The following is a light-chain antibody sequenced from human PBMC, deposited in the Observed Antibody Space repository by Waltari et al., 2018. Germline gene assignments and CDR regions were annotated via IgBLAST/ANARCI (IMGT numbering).Light chain of an antibody. CDR2: AAS. Sequence: EILMTQSPATLSVSPGERATLSCRASQSVSTNLAWYQQKPGQAPRLLIYAASTRATGIPARFSGSGSGTEFTLTISSLQSEDFAVYHCQQYYNWPPAFTFGPGTRVDIK. V-gene: IGKV3-15*01. CDR1: QSVSTN. CDR3: QQYYNWPPAFT. J-gene: IGKJ3*01.